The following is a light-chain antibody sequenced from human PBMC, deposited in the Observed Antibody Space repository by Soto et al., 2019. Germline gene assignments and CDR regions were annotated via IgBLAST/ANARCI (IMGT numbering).Light chain of an antibody. V-gene: IGLV1-40*01. Sequence: QSALTQPPSVSVAPGQRVTISCTGSSSNIGAGYDVHWYQQLPGTAPKPLIYGNSNRPSGVPDRFSGSKSGTSASLAITGLQAEDEADYYCQSYDSSLSGYVFGTGTKVTVL. CDR1: SSNIGAGYD. J-gene: IGLJ1*01. CDR3: QSYDSSLSGYV. CDR2: GNS.